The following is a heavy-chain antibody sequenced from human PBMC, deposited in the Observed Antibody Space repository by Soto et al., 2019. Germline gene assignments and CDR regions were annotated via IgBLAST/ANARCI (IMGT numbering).Heavy chain of an antibody. CDR3: ARDVDRTSHLNWFDP. CDR2: ISGSGGST. CDR1: GFTFNSYA. D-gene: IGHD5-12*01. J-gene: IGHJ5*02. V-gene: IGHV3-23*01. Sequence: GGSLRLSCASSGFTFNSYAMTWVRQAPGKGLEWVSSISGSGGSTYYADSVKGRFTISRDISKNTVYLQMDRLKVEDTAVYYCARDVDRTSHLNWFDPWGQGVMVTVCS.